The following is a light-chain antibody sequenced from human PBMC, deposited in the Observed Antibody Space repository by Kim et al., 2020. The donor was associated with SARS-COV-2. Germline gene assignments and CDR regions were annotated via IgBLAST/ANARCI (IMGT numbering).Light chain of an antibody. CDR3: SSYTSSSARV. CDR2: EVS. J-gene: IGLJ1*01. Sequence: QSALTQPPSVSGSPGQSVTISCTGTSSDVGSYNRVSWYQQPPGTAPKRMIYEVSNRPSGVPDRFSGSKPGNTASLTISGLQAEDEADYYCSSYTSSSARVFGTGTKVTVL. CDR1: SSDVGSYNR. V-gene: IGLV2-18*02.